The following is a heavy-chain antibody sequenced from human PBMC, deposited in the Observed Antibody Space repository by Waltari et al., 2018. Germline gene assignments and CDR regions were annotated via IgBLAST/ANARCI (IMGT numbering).Heavy chain of an antibody. V-gene: IGHV3-23*01. D-gene: IGHD4-17*01. CDR2: TSSGGGDT. J-gene: IGHJ3*02. CDR3: AKDPNGDYIGAFDS. CDR1: TITFTNYG. Sequence: EVQLLESGGGLVQPGGSLRLSGVASTITFTNYGLTWVRQAPGKGLEYISSTSSGGGDTLYANSVKCRFTISRDNSKNTLYLQMNSLRGEDTATYYCAKDPNGDYIGAFDSWGQGTMVTVAP.